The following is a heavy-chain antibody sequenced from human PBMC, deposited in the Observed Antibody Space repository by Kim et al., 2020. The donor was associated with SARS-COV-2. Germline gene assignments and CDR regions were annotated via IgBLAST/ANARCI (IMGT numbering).Heavy chain of an antibody. CDR1: GGSISSYY. V-gene: IGHV4-59*08. CDR3: ARHPYDSSGYFHYWYFDL. J-gene: IGHJ2*01. Sequence: SETLSLTCTVSGGSISSYYWSWIRQPPGKGLEWIGYIYYSGSTNYNPSLKSRVTISVDTSKNQFSLKLSSVTAADTAVYYCARHPYDSSGYFHYWYFDLWGRGTLVTVSS. CDR2: IYYSGST. D-gene: IGHD3-22*01.